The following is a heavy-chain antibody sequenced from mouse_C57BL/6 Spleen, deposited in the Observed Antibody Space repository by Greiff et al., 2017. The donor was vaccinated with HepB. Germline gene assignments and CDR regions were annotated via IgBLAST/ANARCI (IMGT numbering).Heavy chain of an antibody. CDR2: IDPSDSYT. D-gene: IGHD2-2*01. J-gene: IGHJ4*01. CDR3: ARSVIYYAMDY. Sequence: QVQLQQPGAELVKPGASVKLSCKASGYTITSYWMQWVKQRPGQGLEWIGEIDPSDSYTNYNQKFKGKATLTVDTSSSTAYMQLSSLTSEDSAVYYCARSVIYYAMDYWGQGTSVTVSS. CDR1: GYTITSYW. V-gene: IGHV1-50*01.